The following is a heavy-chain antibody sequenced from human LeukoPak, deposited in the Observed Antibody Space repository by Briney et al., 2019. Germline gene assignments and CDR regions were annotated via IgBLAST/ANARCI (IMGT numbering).Heavy chain of an antibody. V-gene: IGHV4-59*08. J-gene: IGHJ4*02. D-gene: IGHD6-13*01. CDR1: GGSTSSDY. Sequence: SETLSLTCTVSGGSTSSDYWSWIRQSPGKGLEWVGYVYNSGDTGKNPSLKSRVTILLDTSKNQCSLKLTSVSAADTAVYYCARRKYSTPIGRGSSWPRPFDYWGQGTLVTVSS. CDR2: VYNSGDT. CDR3: ARRKYSTPIGRGSSWPRPFDY.